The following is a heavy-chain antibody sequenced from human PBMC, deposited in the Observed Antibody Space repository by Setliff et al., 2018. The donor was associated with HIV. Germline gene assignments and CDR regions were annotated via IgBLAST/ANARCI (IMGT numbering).Heavy chain of an antibody. Sequence: SETLSLTCAVYGGSLTNYYWSWFRQSPGKGLEWIGEINHTGSTNYNPFLKSRFTISVDTSKSQFSLRLRSVTAADTAVYYCARGRQPLDYWGQGTLVTVSS. CDR2: INHTGST. V-gene: IGHV4-34*01. D-gene: IGHD6-13*01. CDR3: ARGRQPLDY. CDR1: GGSLTNYY. J-gene: IGHJ4*02.